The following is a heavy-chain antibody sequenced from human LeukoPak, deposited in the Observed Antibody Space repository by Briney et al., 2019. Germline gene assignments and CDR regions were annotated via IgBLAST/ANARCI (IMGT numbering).Heavy chain of an antibody. J-gene: IGHJ4*02. CDR3: ARVKYNSSGYYGILDY. Sequence: PGGSLRLSCAASGFTFNSYRMNWVRQAPGKGLEWVSYITRSSIYINYADSVKGRFTISRDNARNSLYLQMNSLRSEDTAVYYCARVKYNSSGYYGILDYWGQGTLVTASS. CDR1: GFTFNSYR. V-gene: IGHV3-21*01. D-gene: IGHD3-22*01. CDR2: ITRSSIYI.